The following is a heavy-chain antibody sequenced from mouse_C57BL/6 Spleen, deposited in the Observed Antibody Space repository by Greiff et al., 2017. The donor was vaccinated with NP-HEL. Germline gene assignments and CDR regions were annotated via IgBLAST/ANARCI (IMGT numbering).Heavy chain of an antibody. CDR1: GYTFTSYW. Sequence: QVQLKESGAELAKPGASVKLSCKASGYTFTSYWMHWVKQRPGQGLEWIGYINPSSGYTKYNQKFKDKATLTADKSSSTAYMQLSSLTYEDSAVYYCARVYYYGSSYVGDAMDYWGQGTSVTVSS. D-gene: IGHD1-1*01. CDR3: ARVYYYGSSYVGDAMDY. CDR2: INPSSGYT. J-gene: IGHJ4*01. V-gene: IGHV1-7*01.